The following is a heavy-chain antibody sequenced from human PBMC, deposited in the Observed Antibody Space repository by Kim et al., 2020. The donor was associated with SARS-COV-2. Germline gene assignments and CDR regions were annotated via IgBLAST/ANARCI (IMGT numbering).Heavy chain of an antibody. CDR1: GGSINVYY. Sequence: SETLSLTCTVSGGSINVYYWSWVRQPPGKGLEWIGHAYYTGDTNYNPSLESRVTISVDTSVNQFSLKLNSVTAADTAVYYCARDSYYTWSGYFHDSFYL. J-gene: IGHJ2*01. CDR3: ARDSYYTWSGYFHDSFYL. CDR2: AYYTGDT. V-gene: IGHV4-59*13. D-gene: IGHD3-3*01.